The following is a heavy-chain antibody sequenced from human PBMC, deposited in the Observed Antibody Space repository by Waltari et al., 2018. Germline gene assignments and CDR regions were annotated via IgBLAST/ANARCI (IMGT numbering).Heavy chain of an antibody. J-gene: IGHJ3*02. D-gene: IGHD6-19*01. Sequence: QVQLVQSGAEVKKPGASVKVSCTASGYTFTRFPIHWVGQAPGQRLEWMGWINPANGDTKYSQDFQGRVTIVRDTSASTSYMELNSLRSEDMAVYYCARGRVPEISSGWGNPFDIWGQGTMVTVSS. CDR2: INPANGDT. V-gene: IGHV1-3*03. CDR1: GYTFTRFP. CDR3: ARGRVPEISSGWGNPFDI.